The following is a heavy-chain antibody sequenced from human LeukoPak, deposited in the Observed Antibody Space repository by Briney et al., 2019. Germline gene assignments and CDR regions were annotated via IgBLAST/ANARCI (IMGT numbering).Heavy chain of an antibody. Sequence: ASVKVSCKASGYTFIAYYMHWVRQAPGQGLEWMGWINPNSGGTNYAQKFQGRVSLTRGTSINTAYMELSNLRSDDTAVYYCARASVITGSTETFDPWGHGTLVTVSS. V-gene: IGHV1-2*02. CDR2: INPNSGGT. J-gene: IGHJ5*02. D-gene: IGHD1-20*01. CDR3: ARASVITGSTETFDP. CDR1: GYTFIAYY.